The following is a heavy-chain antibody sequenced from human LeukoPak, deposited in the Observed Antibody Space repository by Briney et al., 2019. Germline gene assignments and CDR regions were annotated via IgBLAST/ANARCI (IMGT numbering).Heavy chain of an antibody. V-gene: IGHV3-23*01. D-gene: IGHD3-22*01. CDR3: AKEGGSHSSYSRLYFDY. J-gene: IGHJ4*02. Sequence: PGGSLRLSCAASGFTFSSYAMSWVRQAPGKGLEWVSAISGSGGSTYYADSVKGRFTISRDNSKNTLYLQMNSLRAEDTAVYYCAKEGGSHSSYSRLYFDYWGQGTLVTVSS. CDR1: GFTFSSYA. CDR2: ISGSGGST.